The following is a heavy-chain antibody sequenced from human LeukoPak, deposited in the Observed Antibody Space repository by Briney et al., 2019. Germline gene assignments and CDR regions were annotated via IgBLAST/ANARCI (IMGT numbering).Heavy chain of an antibody. CDR3: ARAQRGGYFDY. CDR2: IYYSGST. D-gene: IGHD3-16*01. CDR1: GGSISSYC. J-gene: IGHJ4*02. V-gene: IGHV4-59*08. Sequence: SETLSLTCTVSGGSISSYCWSWIRQPPGKGLEWIGYIYYSGSTNYNPSLKSRVTISVDTSKNQFSLKLSSVTAADTAVYYCARAQRGGYFDYWGQGTLVTVSS.